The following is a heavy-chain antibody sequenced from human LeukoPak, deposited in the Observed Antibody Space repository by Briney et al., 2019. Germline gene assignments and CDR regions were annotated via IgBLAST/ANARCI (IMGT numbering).Heavy chain of an antibody. D-gene: IGHD1-14*01. CDR3: ARREPGFDI. V-gene: IGHV3-48*01. CDR2: ISSSSGPI. J-gene: IGHJ3*02. Sequence: GGSLRLSCAASGFTFSTYIMNWVRQAPGKGLEWVSYISSSSGPIYYAASVKGRFTISRDNAKNSLYLQMNSLRAEGTGVYYCARREPGFDIWGQGTMVNVSS. CDR1: GFTFSTYI.